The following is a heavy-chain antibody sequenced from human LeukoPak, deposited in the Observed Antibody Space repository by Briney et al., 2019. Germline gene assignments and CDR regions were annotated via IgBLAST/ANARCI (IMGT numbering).Heavy chain of an antibody. Sequence: SVTVSCKASGGTLSSYAISWVRQAPGQGLEWMGGIIPIFGTANYAQKFQGRVTITADESTSTAYMELSSLRSEDTAVYYCARDGYYPSYFDYWGQGTLVTVSS. CDR2: IIPIFGTA. J-gene: IGHJ4*02. D-gene: IGHD2-8*01. CDR1: GGTLSSYA. CDR3: ARDGYYPSYFDY. V-gene: IGHV1-69*13.